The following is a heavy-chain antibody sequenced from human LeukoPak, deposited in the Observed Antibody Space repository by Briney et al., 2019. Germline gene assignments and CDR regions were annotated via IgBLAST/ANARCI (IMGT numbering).Heavy chain of an antibody. CDR3: ARVGTHYYYGSGSAWFDP. CDR2: IYYSGST. V-gene: IGHV4-61*01. Sequence: SETLSLTCTVSGYSISSGYYWSWIRQPPGKGLEWIGYIYYSGSTNYNPSLKSRVTISVDTSKNQFSLKLSSVTAADTAVYYCARVGTHYYYGSGSAWFDPWGQGTLVTVSS. J-gene: IGHJ5*02. D-gene: IGHD3-10*01. CDR1: GYSISSGYY.